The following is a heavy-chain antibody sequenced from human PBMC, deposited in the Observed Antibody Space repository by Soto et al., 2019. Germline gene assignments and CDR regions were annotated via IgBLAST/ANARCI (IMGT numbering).Heavy chain of an antibody. CDR1: GGSFSGYY. CDR2: INHSGST. D-gene: IGHD2-15*01. J-gene: IGHJ3*02. Sequence: SETLSLTCAVYGGSFSGYYWSWIRQPPGKGLEWIGEINHSGSTNYNPSLKSRVTISVDTSKNQFSLKLRSLTAAETAVYYCASPIGYCSGGSCYAFDIWGQGTMVTVSS. CDR3: ASPIGYCSGGSCYAFDI. V-gene: IGHV4-34*01.